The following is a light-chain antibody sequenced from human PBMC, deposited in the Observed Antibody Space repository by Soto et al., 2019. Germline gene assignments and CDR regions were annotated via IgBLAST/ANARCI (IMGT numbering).Light chain of an antibody. Sequence: DIQMTQSPSTLSGSVGDRVTITCRASQTISSWLAWYQQKPGKAPKLLIYKASTLKSGVPSRFSDSGSGTEFTLTISSLQPDDFATYYCQQSYSTPFTFGGGTKVEIK. CDR1: QTISSW. J-gene: IGKJ4*01. V-gene: IGKV1-5*03. CDR2: KAS. CDR3: QQSYSTPFT.